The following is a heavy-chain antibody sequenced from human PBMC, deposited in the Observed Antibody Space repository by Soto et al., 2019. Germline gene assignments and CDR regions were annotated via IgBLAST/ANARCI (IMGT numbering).Heavy chain of an antibody. CDR2: MNPGSGDT. D-gene: IGHD3-16*01. J-gene: IGHJ5*02. CDR1: GYSFTNYD. Sequence: AASVKVFSKASGYSFTNYDVSWERQATGQGLEWMGWMNPGSGDTGYAQKFQGRVTMTRDISIATAYMELSSLRSDDTAIYYCARMETFGSLNWFDPWGQGTLVTVSS. V-gene: IGHV1-8*01. CDR3: ARMETFGSLNWFDP.